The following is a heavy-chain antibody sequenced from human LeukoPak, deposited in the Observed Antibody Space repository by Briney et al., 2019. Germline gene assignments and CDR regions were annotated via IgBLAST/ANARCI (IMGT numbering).Heavy chain of an antibody. D-gene: IGHD3-10*01. CDR1: GGSFSGYY. Sequence: PSETLSLTCAVYGGSFSGYYWSWIRQPPGKGLEWIGEINHSGSTNYNPSLKSRVTISVDTSKNQFSLKLSSVTAADTAVYYCARERFRVVRGVIIYMDVWGKGTTVTVSS. CDR2: INHSGST. J-gene: IGHJ6*03. CDR3: ARERFRVVRGVIIYMDV. V-gene: IGHV4-34*01.